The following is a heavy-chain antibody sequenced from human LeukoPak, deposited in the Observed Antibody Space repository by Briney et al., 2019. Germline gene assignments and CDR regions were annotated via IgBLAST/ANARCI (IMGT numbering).Heavy chain of an antibody. CDR2: ISSSSSYI. Sequence: PGGSLRLSCAASGFTFSSYEMNWVRQAPGKGLEWVSSISSSSSYIYYADSVKGRLTISRDNAKNSLSLQMNSLRAEDTAVYYCARIAMVRGIIIDAFDNWGQGTMVTVSS. D-gene: IGHD3-10*01. J-gene: IGHJ3*02. CDR1: GFTFSSYE. CDR3: ARIAMVRGIIIDAFDN. V-gene: IGHV3-21*01.